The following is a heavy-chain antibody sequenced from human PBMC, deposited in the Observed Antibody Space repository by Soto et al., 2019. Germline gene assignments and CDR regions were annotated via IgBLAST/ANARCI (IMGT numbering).Heavy chain of an antibody. CDR2: IVAGSGNT. CDR3: ARVPIEVPAAMGESNWFDP. V-gene: IGHV1-8*01. D-gene: IGHD2-2*01. CDR1: GYTFANYD. Sequence: ASVKVSCKASGYTFANYDINWVRQARGQRLEWIGWIVAGSGNTGYAQKFQDRVTMTRNTSTSTAYMELSSLRSEDTAVYYCARVPIEVPAAMGESNWFDPWGQGTLVTVSS. J-gene: IGHJ5*02.